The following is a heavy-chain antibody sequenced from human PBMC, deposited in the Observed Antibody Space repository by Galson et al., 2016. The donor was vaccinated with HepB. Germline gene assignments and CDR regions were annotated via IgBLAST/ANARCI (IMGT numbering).Heavy chain of an antibody. J-gene: IGHJ4*02. CDR1: GFAFSSYS. D-gene: IGHD4-11*01. CDR2: ISSSGSYI. CDR3: ARGHLDYKRHLDY. V-gene: IGHV3-21*01. Sequence: SLRLSCAASGFAFSSYSMYWVRQAPGKGLEWVSSISSSGSYIYYADSVKGRFTISRDNAKNSLYLQMSSLRAEDTALYYCARGHLDYKRHLDYWGQGTPVTVSP.